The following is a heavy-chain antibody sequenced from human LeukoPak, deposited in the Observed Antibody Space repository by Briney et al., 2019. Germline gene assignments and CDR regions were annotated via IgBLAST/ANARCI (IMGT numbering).Heavy chain of an antibody. V-gene: IGHV3-30*18. CDR1: GFTFSSYG. D-gene: IGHD3-10*01. CDR3: AKDGGSGSYSDY. J-gene: IGHJ4*02. CDR2: ISYDGSNK. Sequence: PGRSLRLSCAASGFTFSSYGMHWVRQAPGKGLEWVAVISYDGSNKYYADSVKGRFTISRDNSKYTLYLQMNSLRAEDTAVYYCAKDGGSGSYSDYWGQGTLVTVSS.